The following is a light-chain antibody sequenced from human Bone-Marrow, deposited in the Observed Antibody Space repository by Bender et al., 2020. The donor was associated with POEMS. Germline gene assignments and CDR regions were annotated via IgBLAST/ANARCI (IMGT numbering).Light chain of an antibody. CDR2: DVS. CDR1: DVGGYNY. V-gene: IGLV1-40*01. CDR3: QSYDISLSGWV. Sequence: QSVLTQPPSVSGAPGQTVTISCTGTDVGGYNYVSWYQQHPGKAPKVMIYDVSNRPSGVPDRISGSKSGTSASLAITGLQAEDEADYYCQSYDISLSGWVFGGGTKLTAL. J-gene: IGLJ3*02.